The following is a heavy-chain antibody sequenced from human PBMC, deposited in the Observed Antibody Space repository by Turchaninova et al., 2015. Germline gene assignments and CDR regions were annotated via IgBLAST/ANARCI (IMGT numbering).Heavy chain of an antibody. Sequence: GAEVKRPGSSVKVSCKAYGTTFSSYAITWVRQAPGHGLEWMGGIIPIFGTTQYAQKFQGRVTITADESTSTAYMELNSLRSEDTAVYYCAREAVYYSGVGCYSYWGQGSLVTVSS. J-gene: IGHJ4*02. CDR1: GTTFSSYA. D-gene: IGHD2-15*01. CDR3: AREAVYYSGVGCYSY. CDR2: IIPIFGTT. V-gene: IGHV1-69*01.